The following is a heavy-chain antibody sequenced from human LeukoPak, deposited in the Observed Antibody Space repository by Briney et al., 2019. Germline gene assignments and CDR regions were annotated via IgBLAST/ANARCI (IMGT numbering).Heavy chain of an antibody. CDR3: ARQYSSNWYDDRGWFDP. J-gene: IGHJ5*02. CDR1: GGSISSSNYY. CDR2: IYYSGST. V-gene: IGHV4-39*01. Sequence: SETLSLTCTVSGGSISSSNYYWGWIRQPPGKGLEWIGSIYYSGSTYYNPSLKSRATISVDTSKNQFSLKLSSVTAADTAVYSCARQYSSNWYDDRGWFDPWGQGTLVTVSS. D-gene: IGHD6-13*01.